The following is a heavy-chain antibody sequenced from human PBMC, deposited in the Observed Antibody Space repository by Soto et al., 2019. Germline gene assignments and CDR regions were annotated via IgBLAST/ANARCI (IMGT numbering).Heavy chain of an antibody. Sequence: QVQLQESGPGLVKPSQTLSLTCTVSGGSISSGGYYWSWIRQHPGKGLEWIGYIYYSGSTYYNPSLKSRVTRSVDTSKNQFSLKLSSVTAADTAVYYCARGIVVVVAATPTHYYYYMDVWGKGTTVTVSS. J-gene: IGHJ6*03. D-gene: IGHD2-15*01. CDR3: ARGIVVVVAATPTHYYYYMDV. CDR1: GGSISSGGYY. CDR2: IYYSGST. V-gene: IGHV4-31*03.